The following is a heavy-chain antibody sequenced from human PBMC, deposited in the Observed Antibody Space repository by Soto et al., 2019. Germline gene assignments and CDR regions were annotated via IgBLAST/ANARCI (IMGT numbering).Heavy chain of an antibody. Sequence: QVQLVQSGAEVKKPGSSVKVSCKASGGTFSSYAISWVRQAPGQGLEWMGGIIPIFGTANYAQKFQGRVTITADESPCTAHMELSSLRSGATAVYYCARGQEGSGSGYSLFDPWGQGTLVTVSS. D-gene: IGHD5-18*01. CDR2: IIPIFGTA. J-gene: IGHJ5*02. V-gene: IGHV1-69*12. CDR1: GGTFSSYA. CDR3: ARGQEGSGSGYSLFDP.